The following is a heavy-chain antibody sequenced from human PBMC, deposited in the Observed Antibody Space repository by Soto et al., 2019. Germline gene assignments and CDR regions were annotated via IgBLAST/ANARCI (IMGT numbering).Heavy chain of an antibody. CDR1: GDSVSSPYY. CDR3: ARSAGWYAVHS. J-gene: IGHJ4*02. CDR2: VFHTGTT. V-gene: IGHV4-4*02. D-gene: IGHD6-19*01. Sequence: QVQLQESGPGLVKPSGTLSLTCAVSGDSVSSPYYWCWVRQPPGKGLEWIGEVFHTGTTSYNPSLRSRVTISMDKSNTPFSLALSYVTAADTAVYYCARSAGWYAVHSWGPGTLVIVSS.